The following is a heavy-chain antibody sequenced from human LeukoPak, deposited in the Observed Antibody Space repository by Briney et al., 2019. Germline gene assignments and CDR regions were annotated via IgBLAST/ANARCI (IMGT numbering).Heavy chain of an antibody. CDR2: ISSSSSYI. CDR3: ARGGTTGTTSPDY. D-gene: IGHD1-1*01. J-gene: IGHJ4*02. CDR1: GFTFSSYS. Sequence: GGSLRLSCAVSGFTFSSYSMNWVRQAPGKGLEWVSSISSSSSYIYYADSVKGRFTISRDNAKNSLYLQMNSLRAEDTAVYYCARGGTTGTTSPDYWGQGTLVTVSS. V-gene: IGHV3-21*01.